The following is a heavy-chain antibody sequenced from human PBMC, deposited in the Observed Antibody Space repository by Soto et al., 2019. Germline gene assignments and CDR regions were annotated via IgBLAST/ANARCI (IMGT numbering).Heavy chain of an antibody. Sequence: QLQLQESGPGLVKPSETLSLTCTVSGGSISSSSYYWGWIRQPPGKGLEWIGSIYYSGSTYYNPSLKSRVTISVDTSKNQFSLKLSSVTAADTAVYYCARGLHYDFWSGYLTDLDYWGQGTLVTVSS. J-gene: IGHJ4*02. CDR3: ARGLHYDFWSGYLTDLDY. D-gene: IGHD3-3*01. CDR2: IYYSGST. CDR1: GGSISSSSYY. V-gene: IGHV4-39*01.